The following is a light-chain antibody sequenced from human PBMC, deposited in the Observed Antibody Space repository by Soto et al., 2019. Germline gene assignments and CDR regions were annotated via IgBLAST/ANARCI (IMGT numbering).Light chain of an antibody. V-gene: IGLV2-14*03. CDR2: DVS. Sequence: QSALTQPASVSGSPGQAITISCSGTSSDVGAFNYVSWYQQHPGKAPKLMIYDVSNRPSGVSNRFSGSKSGNTASLTISGLRAEDEADYYCNSYTSNNTYVFG. J-gene: IGLJ1*01. CDR1: SSDVGAFNY. CDR3: NSYTSNNTYV.